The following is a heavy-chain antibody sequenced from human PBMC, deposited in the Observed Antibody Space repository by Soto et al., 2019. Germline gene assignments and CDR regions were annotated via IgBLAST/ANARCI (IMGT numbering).Heavy chain of an antibody. CDR3: ARGHYYYGMDV. J-gene: IGHJ6*01. CDR2: IYYSGTT. V-gene: IGHV4-30-2*01. CDR1: TGSVSIGTYA. Sequence: PSETLTLTCTFSTGSVSIGTYAWSWVRQPPGKGLEWIGYIYYSGTTYYTPSLKSRLTMSMDRANDHFSLNLTSVTAADTAVYFCARGHYYYGMDVWGQGITVTVSS.